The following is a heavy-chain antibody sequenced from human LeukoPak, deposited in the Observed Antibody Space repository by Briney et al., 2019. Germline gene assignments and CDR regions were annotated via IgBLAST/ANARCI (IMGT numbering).Heavy chain of an antibody. Sequence: PGGSLRLSCAASGFTFSGYSMNWVRQPPGKGLEWIGSIYYSGSTYYNPSLKSRVTISVDTSKNQFSLKLSSVTAADTAVYYCARESGYYDSSGYPTSEYYYYYYMDVWGKGTTVTVSS. D-gene: IGHD3-22*01. V-gene: IGHV4-38-2*02. J-gene: IGHJ6*03. CDR3: ARESGYYDSSGYPTSEYYYYYYMDV. CDR1: GFTFSGYS. CDR2: IYYSGST.